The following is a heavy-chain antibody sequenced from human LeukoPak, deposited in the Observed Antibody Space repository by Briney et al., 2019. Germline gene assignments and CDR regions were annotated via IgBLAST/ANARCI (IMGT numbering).Heavy chain of an antibody. CDR1: GGSIRGHY. D-gene: IGHD3-22*01. V-gene: IGHV4-59*11. CDR2: IYYTGDT. CDR3: ARLRSDDSSGSYPFDL. Sequence: SETLSLTCTVSGGSIRGHYCSWVRQPPGKGLEYIGYIYYTGDTHYNPSLKNRVTISSDTSTTQVSLKLSSVTAADTAVYYCARLRSDDSSGSYPFDLWGRGTLVTVSS. J-gene: IGHJ2*01.